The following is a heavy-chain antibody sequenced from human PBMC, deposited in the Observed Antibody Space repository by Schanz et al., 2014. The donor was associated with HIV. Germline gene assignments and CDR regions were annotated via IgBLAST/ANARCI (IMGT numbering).Heavy chain of an antibody. J-gene: IGHJ6*02. CDR2: IVPIFGTT. V-gene: IGHV1-69*01. CDR1: GSTFPDLD. Sequence: QVQLVQSGAEVKRPGASVTVSCTAAGSTFPDLDVNWVRQGPGQGLEWMGGIVPIFGTTNYAQRFQGRVSITADESTSTAYMELSGLRSEDTAVYYCTRAYCGADCSRFYYYGTDVWGQGTTVTVSS. D-gene: IGHD2-21*02. CDR3: TRAYCGADCSRFYYYGTDV.